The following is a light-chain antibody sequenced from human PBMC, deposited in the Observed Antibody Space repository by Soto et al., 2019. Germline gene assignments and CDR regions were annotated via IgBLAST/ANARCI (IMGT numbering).Light chain of an antibody. CDR1: QTISSW. CDR3: PHYTSYSEG. Sequence: DNHITRSPSTVSGYVGDRVTITCRASQTISSWLAWYQQKPGKAPKLLIYKASTLKSGVPSRFSGSGSGTEFTLTISSLQPDDFATYYRPHYTSYSEGFGQRSNVDIK. V-gene: IGKV1-5*03. J-gene: IGKJ1*01. CDR2: KAS.